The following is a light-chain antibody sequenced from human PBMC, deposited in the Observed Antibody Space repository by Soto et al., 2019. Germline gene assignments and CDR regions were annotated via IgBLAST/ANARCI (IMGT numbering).Light chain of an antibody. CDR3: QQYHNWPIT. Sequence: EIVMTQSPATLSVSPGESATLSCRASQSVSSNLAWHQQKPGQAPRILMHDASTRATGISARFSGSGSGTEFTLTISSLQSEDFAVYYCQQYHNWPITFGQGTRLEIK. CDR2: DAS. CDR1: QSVSSN. V-gene: IGKV3-15*01. J-gene: IGKJ5*01.